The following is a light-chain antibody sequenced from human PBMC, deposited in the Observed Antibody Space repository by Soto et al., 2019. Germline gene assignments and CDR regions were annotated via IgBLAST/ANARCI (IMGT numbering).Light chain of an antibody. CDR2: DVS. Sequence: QSALTQPASVSGSPGQSITISCTGTSSDVGGYNYVSWYQQHPGKAPKLMIYDVSNRPSGVSNRFSGSKSGNTASLTIPWLQAEDEADYYCSSYTSSSTSVFGTGTKVTVL. V-gene: IGLV2-14*01. CDR3: SSYTSSSTSV. CDR1: SSDVGGYNY. J-gene: IGLJ1*01.